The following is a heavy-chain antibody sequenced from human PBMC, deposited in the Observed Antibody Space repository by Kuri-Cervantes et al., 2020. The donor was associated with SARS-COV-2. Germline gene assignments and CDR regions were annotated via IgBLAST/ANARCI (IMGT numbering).Heavy chain of an antibody. Sequence: GSLRLSCTVSGGSISSYYWGWIRQPPGKGLEWIGSIYYSGSTYYNLSLKSRVTISVDTSKNQFSLKLSSVTAADTAVYYCARQMMSSITIFGVVITRNWFDPWGQGTLVTVSS. CDR1: GGSISSYY. D-gene: IGHD3-3*01. J-gene: IGHJ5*02. V-gene: IGHV4-39*01. CDR3: ARQMMSSITIFGVVITRNWFDP. CDR2: IYYSGST.